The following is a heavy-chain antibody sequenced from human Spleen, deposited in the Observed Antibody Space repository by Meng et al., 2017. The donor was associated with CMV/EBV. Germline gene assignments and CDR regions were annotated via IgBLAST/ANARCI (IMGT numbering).Heavy chain of an antibody. J-gene: IGHJ2*01. V-gene: IGHV1-8*03. Sequence: KASGYDLNNYDINWGRQAPGQGLEWMGWNSNSGNTGSAQKFQGRFTITRNTSINTAYMELSSLESEDTAVYYCARRAYGDYVEWDFDLWGRGTLVTVSS. D-gene: IGHD4-17*01. CDR2: NSNSGNT. CDR3: ARRAYGDYVEWDFDL. CDR1: GYDLNNYD.